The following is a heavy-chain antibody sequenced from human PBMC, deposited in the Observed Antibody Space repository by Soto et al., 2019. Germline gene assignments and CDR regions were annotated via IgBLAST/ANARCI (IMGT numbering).Heavy chain of an antibody. CDR3: AREGPCSGGSCYFDY. CDR1: GGTFSSYA. D-gene: IGHD2-15*01. Sequence: ASVKVSCKASGGTFSSYAISWVRQAPGQGLEWMGGIIPILGIANYAQKFQGRVTITADKSTSTAYMELSSLRSEDTAVYYCAREGPCSGGSCYFDYWGQGTLVTVSS. J-gene: IGHJ4*02. CDR2: IIPILGIA. V-gene: IGHV1-69*10.